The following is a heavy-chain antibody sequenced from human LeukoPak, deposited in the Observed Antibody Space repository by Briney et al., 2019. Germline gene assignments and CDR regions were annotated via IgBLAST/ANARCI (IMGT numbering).Heavy chain of an antibody. CDR2: INGGNSDT. Sequence: GGSLRLSCAASGFTMSNSAMSWVRQAPGKGPEWVSAINGGNSDTNYAESVRGRFTISRDNSRNTLYLQMNSLRAEDTAVYYCAKDLLRWAFDYWGQGTLVTVSS. D-gene: IGHD2-15*01. CDR3: AKDLLRWAFDY. CDR1: GFTMSNSA. V-gene: IGHV3-23*01. J-gene: IGHJ4*02.